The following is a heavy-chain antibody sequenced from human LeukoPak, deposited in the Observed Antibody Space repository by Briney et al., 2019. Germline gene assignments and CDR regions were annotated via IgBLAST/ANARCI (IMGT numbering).Heavy chain of an antibody. CDR3: ARHFRFIGFGELLAFDT. CDR2: IFYNGDT. J-gene: IGHJ4*02. Sequence: SETLSLTCSVSDDAISTTAYYWGWVRQSPGKGLEWIGSIFYNGDTYYDPSLKSRISISIDTSKNQFSLNLNSMTAADSGVYYCARHFRFIGFGELLAFDTWGQGTPVIVSS. CDR1: DDAISTTAYY. V-gene: IGHV4-39*01. D-gene: IGHD3-10*01.